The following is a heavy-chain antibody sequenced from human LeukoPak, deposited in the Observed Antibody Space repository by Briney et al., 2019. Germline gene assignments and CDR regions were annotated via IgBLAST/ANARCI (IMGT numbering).Heavy chain of an antibody. CDR2: SGDSDGST. V-gene: IGHV3-23*01. J-gene: IGHJ4*02. D-gene: IGHD2-15*01. CDR1: GFTFSGSG. CDR3: AKGGCRGTCNPLAY. Sequence: GGSLRLSCAASGFTFSGSGMSWVRQAPGKGLEWISSSGDSDGSTYYADSLKGRFTVSRDNSKNTLYLQMNSLRAEDTAVYYCAKGGCRGTCNPLAYWGQGALVTVSP.